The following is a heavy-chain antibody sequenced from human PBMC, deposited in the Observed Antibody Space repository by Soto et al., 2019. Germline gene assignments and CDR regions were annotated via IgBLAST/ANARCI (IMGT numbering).Heavy chain of an antibody. J-gene: IGHJ4*02. CDR1: GGSISSGGYS. V-gene: IGHV4-31*03. D-gene: IGHD5-12*01. Sequence: SDTLSLTCTFSGGSISSGGYSWSWIRQHPGKGLEWIGYIYYSGSTYYNPSLKSRVTISVDTSKNQFSLKLSSVTAADTAVYYCASRVEMATIAFFDYWGQGTLVTVSS. CDR3: ASRVEMATIAFFDY. CDR2: IYYSGST.